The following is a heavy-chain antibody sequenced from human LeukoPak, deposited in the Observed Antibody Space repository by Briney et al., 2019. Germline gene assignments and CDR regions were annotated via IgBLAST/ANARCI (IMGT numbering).Heavy chain of an antibody. Sequence: SVKVSCKASGFTFTSSAVQWVRQARGQRLEWIGWIVVGSGNTNYAQKFQERVTITRDMSTSTAYMELSSLRSEDTAVYYCAAETMVRGVIRDDYGGQGTLVTVSS. CDR3: AAETMVRGVIRDDY. CDR2: IVVGSGNT. CDR1: GFTFTSSA. D-gene: IGHD3-10*01. V-gene: IGHV1-58*01. J-gene: IGHJ4*02.